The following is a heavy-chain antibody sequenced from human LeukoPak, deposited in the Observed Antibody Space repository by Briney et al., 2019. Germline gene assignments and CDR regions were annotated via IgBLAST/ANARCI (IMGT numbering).Heavy chain of an antibody. J-gene: IGHJ4*02. D-gene: IGHD1-26*01. V-gene: IGHV3-11*04. Sequence: GGSLRLSCAASGFTFSDYYMSWIRQAPGKGLEWVSYISSSGSTIYYADSVKGRFTISRDNAKDSLYLQMNSLRAEDTAVYYCARDPDVVGATPFDYWGQGTLVTVSS. CDR2: ISSSGSTI. CDR1: GFTFSDYY. CDR3: ARDPDVVGATPFDY.